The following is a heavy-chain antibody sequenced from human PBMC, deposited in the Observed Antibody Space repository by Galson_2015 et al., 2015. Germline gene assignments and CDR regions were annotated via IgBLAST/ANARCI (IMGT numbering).Heavy chain of an antibody. V-gene: IGHV3-30*18. CDR1: GFTFSNYG. CDR2: LSYDGSNK. CDR3: AKDLPRYCSGGSCDIFDS. Sequence: SLRLSCAASGFTFSNYGIHWVRQAPGKGLEWVAVLSYDGSNKYYADSVKGRFTISRDNSKNTLYLQMNSLRPEDTAVYYCAKDLPRYCSGGSCDIFDSGGQGPLLTPSS. D-gene: IGHD2-15*01. J-gene: IGHJ4*02.